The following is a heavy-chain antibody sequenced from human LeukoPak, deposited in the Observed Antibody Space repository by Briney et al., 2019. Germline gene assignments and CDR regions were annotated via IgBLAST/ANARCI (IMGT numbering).Heavy chain of an antibody. CDR3: ARDYADYVGYFFFDY. V-gene: IGHV3-23*01. J-gene: IGHJ4*02. CDR2: ISGGGETT. Sequence: GGSLGLSCAASGFTFNNYAMNWVRQAPGKGLEWVSSISGGGETTYYADSAKGRFTISRDNSQNTLYLQMDSLRAEDTAVYYCARDYADYVGYFFFDYWGQGTLVTVSS. CDR1: GFTFNNYA. D-gene: IGHD4-17*01.